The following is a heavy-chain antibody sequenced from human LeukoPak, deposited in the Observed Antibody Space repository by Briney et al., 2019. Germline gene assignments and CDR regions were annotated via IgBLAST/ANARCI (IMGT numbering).Heavy chain of an antibody. CDR1: GGSISSSSYY. Sequence: SETLSLTCTVSGGSISSSSYYWGWIRQPPGKGLEWIGSIYYSGSTYYNPSLKIRVTISVDTSKNQFSLKLSSVTAADTAVYYCARVDYYYYYMDVWGKGTTVTVSS. J-gene: IGHJ6*03. CDR2: IYYSGST. V-gene: IGHV4-39*07. CDR3: ARVDYYYYYMDV.